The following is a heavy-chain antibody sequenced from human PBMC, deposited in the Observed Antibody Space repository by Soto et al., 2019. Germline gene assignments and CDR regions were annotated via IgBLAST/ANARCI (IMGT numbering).Heavy chain of an antibody. CDR2: IYYSGST. J-gene: IGHJ2*01. V-gene: IGHV4-31*03. CDR3: ARGSDYDILTGYYPTYWYFDL. Sequence: QVQLQESGPGLVKPSQTLSLTCTVSGGSISSGGYYWSWIRQHPGKGLEWIGYIYYSGSTYYNPSLTSRVTISVDTSKNQFSLKLSSVTAADTAVYYCARGSDYDILTGYYPTYWYFDLWGRGTLVTVSS. CDR1: GGSISSGGYY. D-gene: IGHD3-9*01.